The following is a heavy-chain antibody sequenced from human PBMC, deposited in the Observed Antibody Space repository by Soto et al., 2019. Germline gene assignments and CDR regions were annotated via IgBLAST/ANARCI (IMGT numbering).Heavy chain of an antibody. Sequence: NWVRQATGQGLEWMGWMNPNSGNTNYAQKFQGRVTMTRDTSTSTAYMELRSLRSDDTAVYYCARVETTRNPKLFFWGQGTLVTVSS. V-gene: IGHV1-8*01. CDR3: ARVETTRNPKLFF. J-gene: IGHJ4*02. CDR2: MNPNSGNT. D-gene: IGHD1-1*01.